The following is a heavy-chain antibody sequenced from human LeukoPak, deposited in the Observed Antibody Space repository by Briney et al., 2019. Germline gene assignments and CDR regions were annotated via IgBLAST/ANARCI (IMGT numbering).Heavy chain of an antibody. J-gene: IGHJ4*02. V-gene: IGHV4-34*01. CDR3: ARVRTPGIAVAGTLRYFDY. CDR1: GGSFSGYY. D-gene: IGHD6-19*01. Sequence: SETLSLTCAVYGGSFSGYYWSWIRQPPGKGLEWIGEINHSGSTNYNPSLKSRVTISVDTSKNQFSLKLSSVTAADTAVYYCARVRTPGIAVAGTLRYFDYWGQGTLVTVSS. CDR2: INHSGST.